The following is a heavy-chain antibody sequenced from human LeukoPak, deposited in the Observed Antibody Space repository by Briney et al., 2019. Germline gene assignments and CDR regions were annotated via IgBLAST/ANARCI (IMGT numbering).Heavy chain of an antibody. V-gene: IGHV1-69*13. CDR1: GGTFSRFA. D-gene: IGHD6-19*01. CDR3: ARSPPSYSSGWRVTYYYYGMDV. J-gene: IGHJ6*02. Sequence: GASVKVSCKLSGGTFSRFAISWARQAPGQGLEWMGGIIPIFGTANYAQKFQDRVTITADESTSTAYMELSSLRSEDTAVYYCARSPPSYSSGWRVTYYYYGMDVWGQGTTVTVSS. CDR2: IIPIFGTA.